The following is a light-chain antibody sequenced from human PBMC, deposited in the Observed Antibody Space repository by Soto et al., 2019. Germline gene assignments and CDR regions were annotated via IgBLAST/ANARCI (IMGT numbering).Light chain of an antibody. CDR1: QSVSNSF. Sequence: EIVLTQSPGTLSLSPGERATLSCRASQSVSNSFLAWYQQAPGQAPRLLMYGASSRATGIPDRFSGSGSGTDFTLTISRLEPEDFAVYFCHQYGSSPSTFGQGTRLEIK. CDR3: HQYGSSPST. V-gene: IGKV3-20*01. CDR2: GAS. J-gene: IGKJ5*01.